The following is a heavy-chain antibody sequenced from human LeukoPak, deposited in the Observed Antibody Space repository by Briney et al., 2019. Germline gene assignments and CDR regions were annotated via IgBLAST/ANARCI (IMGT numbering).Heavy chain of an antibody. Sequence: SETLSLTCSVSGGSISSYYWSWVRQPPGKGLEWIGYIYYSGSTNYNPSLKSRLTISVDTSKNQFSLKLSSVTATDTAVYYCASLTTVTQGYFDSWGQGTLVTVSS. CDR1: GGSISSYY. J-gene: IGHJ4*02. D-gene: IGHD4-17*01. CDR3: ASLTTVTQGYFDS. CDR2: IYYSGST. V-gene: IGHV4-59*08.